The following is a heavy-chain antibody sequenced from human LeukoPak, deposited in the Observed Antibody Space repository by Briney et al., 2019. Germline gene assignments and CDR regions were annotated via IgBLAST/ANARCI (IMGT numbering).Heavy chain of an antibody. Sequence: SETLSLTCTVSGGSISSYYWSWIRQLAGKGLEWIGRIYTSGSTNYNPSLKSRVTMSVDTSKNQFSLKLSSVTAADTAVYYCARDLCSSTSCYSPFDYWGQGTLVTVSS. CDR1: GGSISSYY. J-gene: IGHJ4*02. CDR2: IYTSGST. CDR3: ARDLCSSTSCYSPFDY. V-gene: IGHV4-4*07. D-gene: IGHD2-2*01.